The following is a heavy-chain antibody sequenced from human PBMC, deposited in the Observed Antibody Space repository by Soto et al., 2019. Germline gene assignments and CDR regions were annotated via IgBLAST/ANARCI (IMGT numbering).Heavy chain of an antibody. CDR2: ISAYNGNT. D-gene: IGHD3-10*01. V-gene: IGHV1-18*01. Sequence: QVQLVQSGAEVKKPGASVKVSCKASGYSFTSYGISWVRQAPGQGLEWMGWISAYNGNTNYAQKLQGRVTITKDTSTRTAYMELRSMRYDDTAVYYCARDNGFGESDVWGQGTTVTVSS. CDR3: ARDNGFGESDV. J-gene: IGHJ6*02. CDR1: GYSFTSYG.